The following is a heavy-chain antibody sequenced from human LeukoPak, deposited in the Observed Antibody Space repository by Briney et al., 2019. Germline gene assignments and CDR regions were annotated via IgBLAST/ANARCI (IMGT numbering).Heavy chain of an antibody. D-gene: IGHD6-13*01. CDR2: ISGSGGST. Sequence: GRSLRLSCAASGFTFSSYAMSWVRQAPGKGLEWVSAISGSGGSTYYADSVKGRFTISRDNSKNTLYLQMNSLRAEDTAVYYCAKDIVSSSWYQPPDYWGQGTLVTVSS. J-gene: IGHJ4*02. CDR3: AKDIVSSSWYQPPDY. V-gene: IGHV3-23*01. CDR1: GFTFSSYA.